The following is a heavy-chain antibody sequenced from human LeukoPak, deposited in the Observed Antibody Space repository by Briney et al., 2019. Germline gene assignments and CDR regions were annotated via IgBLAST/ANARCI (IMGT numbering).Heavy chain of an antibody. D-gene: IGHD5-24*01. CDR2: INPNTGGT. J-gene: IGHJ4*02. CDR3: ARVVVRDANNYKDY. V-gene: IGHV1-2*02. CDR1: GYTFTCYF. Sequence: ASVKVSCKASGYTFTCYFVHWVRQAPGQGLQWMGWINPNTGGTNYAQKFQGRVTMTRDTSISTAYLDLSRLRSDDTAVYYCARVVVRDANNYKDYWGQGTLVTVSS.